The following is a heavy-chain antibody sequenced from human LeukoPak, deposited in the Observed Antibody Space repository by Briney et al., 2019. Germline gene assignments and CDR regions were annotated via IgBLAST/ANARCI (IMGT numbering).Heavy chain of an antibody. CDR3: ARDASYLNYYDSSGYGY. V-gene: IGHV1-69*05. J-gene: IGHJ4*02. Sequence: ASVKVSCKASGGTFSSYAISWVRQAPGQGLEWMGRIIPIFGTANYAQKFHGRVTITTDESTSTAYMELSSLRSEDTAVYYCARDASYLNYYDSSGYGYWGQGTLVTVSS. CDR1: GGTFSSYA. CDR2: IIPIFGTA. D-gene: IGHD3-22*01.